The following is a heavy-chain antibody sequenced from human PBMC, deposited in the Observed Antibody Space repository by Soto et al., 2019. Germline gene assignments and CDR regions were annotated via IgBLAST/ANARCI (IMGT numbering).Heavy chain of an antibody. Sequence: SETLALTCTVSGDSVNSGNYYWSWRRQPPGKGLEWIGHIYYSGNTNYSPSLKSRITISLDTTNNQFSLNLNSVTAADTAVYYCARVPVDTYLIYWSDPWGQGTLVTVSS. D-gene: IGHD5-18*01. CDR1: GDSVNSGNYY. CDR3: ARVPVDTYLIYWSDP. CDR2: IYYSGNT. J-gene: IGHJ5*01. V-gene: IGHV4-61*01.